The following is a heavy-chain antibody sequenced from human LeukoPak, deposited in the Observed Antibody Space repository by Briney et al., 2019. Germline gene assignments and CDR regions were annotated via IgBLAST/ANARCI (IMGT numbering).Heavy chain of an antibody. CDR2: ITASGGDT. Sequence: PGGTLRLSCVASGFTFSSHGMSWVRQAPGKGLEWVSSITASGGDTFYADSVKGRFTISRDNSKNTLYLQMNSLRAEDTAVYFCARGGVDYYGSGTYYLMYYFDYWGQGALVTVSS. V-gene: IGHV3-23*01. CDR1: GFTFSSHG. J-gene: IGHJ4*02. D-gene: IGHD3-10*01. CDR3: ARGGVDYYGSGTYYLMYYFDY.